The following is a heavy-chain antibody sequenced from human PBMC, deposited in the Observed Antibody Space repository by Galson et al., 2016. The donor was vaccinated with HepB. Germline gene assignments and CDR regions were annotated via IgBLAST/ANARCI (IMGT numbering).Heavy chain of an antibody. Sequence: SVKVSCKASGYSFTSYYFHWVRQAPGQGLEWMGIVNPTGGSTSYAPKFQGRVTMTRDTSTSTVYMELSNLRSEETAVYYCARDGVHGAPDRFFYYYMDVWGKGTAVTVSS. V-gene: IGHV1-46*01. J-gene: IGHJ6*03. CDR3: ARDGVHGAPDRFFYYYMDV. D-gene: IGHD4-17*01. CDR2: VNPTGGST. CDR1: GYSFTSYY.